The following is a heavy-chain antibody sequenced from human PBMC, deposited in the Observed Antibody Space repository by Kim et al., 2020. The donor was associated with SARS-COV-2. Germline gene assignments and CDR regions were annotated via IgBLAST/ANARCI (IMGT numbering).Heavy chain of an antibody. Sequence: SETLSLTCTVSGGSISSYYWSWIRQPPGKGLEWIGYIYYSGSTNYNPSLKSRVTISVDTSKNQFSLKLSSVTAADTAVYYCAREARYCSSTSCFGFDPWG. CDR2: IYYSGST. J-gene: IGHJ5*02. CDR1: GGSISSYY. V-gene: IGHV4-59*01. D-gene: IGHD2-2*01. CDR3: AREARYCSSTSCFGFDP.